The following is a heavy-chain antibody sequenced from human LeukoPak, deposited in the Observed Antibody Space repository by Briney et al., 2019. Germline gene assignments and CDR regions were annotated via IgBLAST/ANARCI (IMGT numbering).Heavy chain of an antibody. Sequence: RPGGSLRLSCAASGFTFSSYSMNWVRQAPGKVLEWVSSISSSSSYIYYADSVKGRFTISRDNAKNSLYLQMNSLRAEDTAVYYCARAGDIVVNWFDPWGQGTLVTVSS. J-gene: IGHJ5*02. V-gene: IGHV3-21*01. D-gene: IGHD2-21*01. CDR3: ARAGDIVVNWFDP. CDR2: ISSSSSYI. CDR1: GFTFSSYS.